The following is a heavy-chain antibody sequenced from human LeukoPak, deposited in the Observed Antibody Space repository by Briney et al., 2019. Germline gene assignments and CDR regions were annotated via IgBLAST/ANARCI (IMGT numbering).Heavy chain of an antibody. Sequence: PSETLSLTCTVSGGSISSYYWSWIRQPAGKGLEWIGRIYTSGSTNYNPSLKSRVTMSVDTSKNQFSLKLSSVTAADTAVYYCAREGRFLEWFEADYYYMDVWGKGTTVTVSS. V-gene: IGHV4-4*07. CDR1: GGSISSYY. CDR2: IYTSGST. D-gene: IGHD3-3*01. CDR3: AREGRFLEWFEADYYYMDV. J-gene: IGHJ6*03.